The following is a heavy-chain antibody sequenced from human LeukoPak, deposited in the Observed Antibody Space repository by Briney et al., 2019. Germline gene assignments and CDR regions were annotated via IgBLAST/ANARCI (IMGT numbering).Heavy chain of an antibody. CDR1: GGSISSSSYY. CDR2: IYYSGST. D-gene: IGHD3-22*01. J-gene: IGHJ4*02. CDR3: ARVPLLNYGSSGYGVDY. Sequence: SETLSLTCTVSGGSISSSSYYWGWIRQPPGKGLEWIGSIYYSGSTYYNPSLKSRVTISVDTSKNQFSLKLSSVTAADTAVYYCARVPLLNYGSSGYGVDYWGQGTLVTVSS. V-gene: IGHV4-39*07.